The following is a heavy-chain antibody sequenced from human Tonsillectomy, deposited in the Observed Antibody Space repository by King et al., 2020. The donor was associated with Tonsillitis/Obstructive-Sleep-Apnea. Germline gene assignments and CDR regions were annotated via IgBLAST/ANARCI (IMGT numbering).Heavy chain of an antibody. CDR3: ARSFKILEWPPDY. CDR1: GYSFTTYA. D-gene: IGHD3-3*01. Sequence: VQLVESGSELKKPGASVKVSCKASGYSFTTYAMNWVRQAPGQGLEWMGWINTNTGNPTYAQGFTGRFVFSLDTSVSTAYLQIGSLKAEDTAVYYCARSFKILEWPPDYWGQGTLVTVSS. J-gene: IGHJ4*02. V-gene: IGHV7-4-1*01. CDR2: INTNTGNP.